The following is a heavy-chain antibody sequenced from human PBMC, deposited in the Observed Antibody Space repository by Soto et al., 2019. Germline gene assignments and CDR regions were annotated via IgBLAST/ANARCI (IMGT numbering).Heavy chain of an antibody. D-gene: IGHD5-12*01. V-gene: IGHV1-46*03. Sequence: ASLKVSCKASGYTFTSYYMHWVRQAPGQGLEWMGIINPSGGSTSYAQKFQGRVTMTRDTSTSTVYMELSSLRSEDTAVYYCARVLRINSGGDTWYYFSFWGQGSLV. J-gene: IGHJ4*02. CDR1: GYTFTSYY. CDR3: ARVLRINSGGDTWYYFSF. CDR2: INPSGGST.